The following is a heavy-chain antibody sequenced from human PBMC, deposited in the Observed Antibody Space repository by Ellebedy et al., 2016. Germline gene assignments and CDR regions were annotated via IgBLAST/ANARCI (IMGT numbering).Heavy chain of an antibody. Sequence: SETLSLTCAVYGGSFSGYYWSWIRQPPGKGLEWIGEINHSGSTNYNPSLKSRVTISVDTSKNQFSLKLSSVTAADTAVYYCARGRKTMEWLVRGGSYFDYWGQGTLVTVSS. J-gene: IGHJ4*02. V-gene: IGHV4-34*01. D-gene: IGHD6-19*01. CDR1: GGSFSGYY. CDR3: ARGRKTMEWLVRGGSYFDY. CDR2: INHSGST.